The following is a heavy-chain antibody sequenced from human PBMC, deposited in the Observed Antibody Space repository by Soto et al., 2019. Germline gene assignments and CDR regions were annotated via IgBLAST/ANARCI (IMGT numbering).Heavy chain of an antibody. D-gene: IGHD4-17*01. CDR3: ARDPHSTCVSFRGLFDY. Sequence: GGYLRHSCSASGLMFRRCSMQWVRQAPGKGLEWVAVISYGGTNIEYADSVKGRFSISRDNSQETLYLQMDSLGPEDTAVYHCARDPHSTCVSFRGLFDYWG. CDR1: GLMFRRCS. CDR2: ISYGGTNI. V-gene: IGHV3-30*03. J-gene: IGHJ5*01.